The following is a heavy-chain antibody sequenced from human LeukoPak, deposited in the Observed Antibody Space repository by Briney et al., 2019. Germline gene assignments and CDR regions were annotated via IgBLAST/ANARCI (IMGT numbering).Heavy chain of an antibody. V-gene: IGHV1-46*01. CDR3: ARDWVDPTTGVPHYYYYYGMDV. Sequence: ASVKVSCKASGYTFTANYLHWVRQAPGQGLEWMGIINPSGGSTSYAQKFQGRVTMTRDTSTSTVYMELSSLRSEDTAVYYCARDWVDPTTGVPHYYYYYGMDVWGQGTTVTVSS. CDR1: GYTFTANY. CDR2: INPSGGST. J-gene: IGHJ6*02. D-gene: IGHD1-14*01.